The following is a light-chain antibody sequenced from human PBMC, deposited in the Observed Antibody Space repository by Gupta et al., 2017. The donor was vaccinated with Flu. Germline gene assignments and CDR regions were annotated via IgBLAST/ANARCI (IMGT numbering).Light chain of an antibody. CDR3: QQRGNWPQS. CDR2: DAS. Sequence: VSTPSPATLSLSPGERATLSCRASQSVSSYLAWYQQKPGQAPRLLIYDASNRATGIPARFSGSGSGTDFTLTISSLEPEDFAVYYCQQRGNWPQSFGQGTKLEIK. V-gene: IGKV3-11*01. CDR1: QSVSSY. J-gene: IGKJ2*03.